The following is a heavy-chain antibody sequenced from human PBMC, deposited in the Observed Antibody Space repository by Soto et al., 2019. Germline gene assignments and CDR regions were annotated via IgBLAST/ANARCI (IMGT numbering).Heavy chain of an antibody. Sequence: QEQLVQSGAEVKKSGASVKVSCKTSGYTFSDYFIQWLRQAPGQGLEWMAWINPKTAATNYAKKFQDRVTLTSDTSFTTAYLELTRLSPDDTAIYYCARLKWGLDYYSGMDVWGQGTAVTVSS. CDR2: INPKTAAT. CDR3: ARLKWGLDYYSGMDV. D-gene: IGHD1-26*01. V-gene: IGHV1-2*02. J-gene: IGHJ6*02. CDR1: GYTFSDYF.